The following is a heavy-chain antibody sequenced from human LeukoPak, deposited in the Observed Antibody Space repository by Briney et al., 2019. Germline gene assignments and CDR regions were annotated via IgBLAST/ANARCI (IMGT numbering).Heavy chain of an antibody. D-gene: IGHD2-2*01. J-gene: IGHJ4*02. V-gene: IGHV4-39*01. Sequence: TSETLSLTCAVSGGSISSSSYYWGSIRQPPGTWREWIGSIYYSGSTYYNPSLKSRVTISVDTSKNQFSLKLSSVTAADTAVYYCARATFVVLPAAIYYFDYWGQGTLVTVSS. CDR1: GGSISSSSYY. CDR2: IYYSGST. CDR3: ARATFVVLPAAIYYFDY.